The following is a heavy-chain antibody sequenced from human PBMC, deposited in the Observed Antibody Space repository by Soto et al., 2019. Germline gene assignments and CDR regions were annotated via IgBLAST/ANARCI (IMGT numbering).Heavy chain of an antibody. CDR1: GYSFAGYW. Sequence: PREALKISCKGSGYSFAGYWITWVRQNPGKGLEWMGRIDPSDSQTYYSPSFRGHVTVSRANSRNTAYLQVESLRVEHTAVYYCAIGEWLSTSYFNFWGKGPLVPVSS. J-gene: IGHJ4*02. CDR2: IDPSDSQT. V-gene: IGHV5-10-1*01. CDR3: AIGEWLSTSYFNF. D-gene: IGHD3-3*01.